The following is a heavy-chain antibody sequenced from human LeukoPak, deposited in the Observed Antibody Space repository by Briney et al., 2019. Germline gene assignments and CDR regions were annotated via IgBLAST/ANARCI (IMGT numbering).Heavy chain of an antibody. J-gene: IGHJ4*02. D-gene: IGHD4-17*01. CDR1: GYSISSGYY. Sequence: SETLSLTCVVSGYSISSGYYWGWIRQPPGKGLEWIGSIYHSGSTYYNPSLKSRVTISVDTSKNQFSLKLSSVTAADTAVYYCARGGYYGDPPLDYWGQGTLVTVSS. V-gene: IGHV4-38-2*01. CDR3: ARGGYYGDPPLDY. CDR2: IYHSGST.